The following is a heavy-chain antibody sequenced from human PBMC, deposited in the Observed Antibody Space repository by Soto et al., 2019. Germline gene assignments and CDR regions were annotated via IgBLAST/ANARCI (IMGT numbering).Heavy chain of an antibody. CDR1: GFTVSSNY. CDR3: AKNYFFDN. D-gene: IGHD1-7*01. Sequence: GGSLRLSCAASGFTVSSNYMSWVRQAPGKGLEWVSSISIGGTTYYADSVKGRFTISRDNSRNTLYLQMNSLRAEDTAFYYCAKNYFFDNWGQGPLVTVSS. CDR2: ISIGGTT. J-gene: IGHJ4*02. V-gene: IGHV3-53*01.